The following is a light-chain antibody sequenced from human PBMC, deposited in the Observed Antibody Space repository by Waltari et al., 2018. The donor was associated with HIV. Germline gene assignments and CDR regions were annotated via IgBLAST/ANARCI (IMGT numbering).Light chain of an antibody. CDR1: PSNIGNNS. V-gene: IGLV1-44*01. CDR2: SNS. CDR3: ASWDDTLGVV. Sequence: QSVLTQPPSASGTPGQRVTISCSGSPSNIGNNSVNCYQQFPGSAPKLLLYSNSQRPLGVPDRFSGSKSGSSASLAISGPQADDEAHYYCASWDDTLGVVFGGGTTLTVL. J-gene: IGLJ2*01.